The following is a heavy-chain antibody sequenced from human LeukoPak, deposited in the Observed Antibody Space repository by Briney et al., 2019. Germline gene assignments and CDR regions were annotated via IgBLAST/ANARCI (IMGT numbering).Heavy chain of an antibody. J-gene: IGHJ4*02. D-gene: IGHD3-22*01. Sequence: GGSLTLSCAASGFTFSNYWMSWVRQAPGKGLVWVSRINSDGSSRHYADSVKGRFTIYRDNAKNTLHLQMTSLRAEDTAVYYCARGGPDSSDYSSLFDYWGRGILVTVSS. CDR2: INSDGSSR. CDR1: GFTFSNYW. CDR3: ARGGPDSSDYSSLFDY. V-gene: IGHV3-74*01.